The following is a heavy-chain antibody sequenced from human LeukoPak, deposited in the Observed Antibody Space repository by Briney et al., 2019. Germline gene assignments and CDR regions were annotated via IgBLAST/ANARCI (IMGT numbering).Heavy chain of an antibody. D-gene: IGHD3-16*01. J-gene: IGHJ6*03. CDR1: GGSISSYY. V-gene: IGHV4-59*01. CDR3: ARDMNYMDV. CDR2: IYYSGST. Sequence: SETLSLTCSVSGGSISSYYWSWIRQPPGKGLEWIGYIYYSGSTNYNPSLKSRVTISVDTSRNQFSLKLSSVTAADTAVYYCARDMNYMDVWGKGTTVTVSS.